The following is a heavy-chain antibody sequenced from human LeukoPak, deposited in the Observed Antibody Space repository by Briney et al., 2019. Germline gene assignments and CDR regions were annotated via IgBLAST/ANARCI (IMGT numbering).Heavy chain of an antibody. CDR2: VYTSGST. Sequence: PSETLSLTCSVSGGSISGYYWTWIRQPAGKGLEWIGRVYTSGSTHYNPSLKTRLTMSVDTSKNQFSLKLNSATAADTAVYYCARLITGTTTAFDIWGQGTMVTVSS. CDR1: GGSISGYY. J-gene: IGHJ3*02. D-gene: IGHD1-7*01. V-gene: IGHV4-4*07. CDR3: ARLITGTTTAFDI.